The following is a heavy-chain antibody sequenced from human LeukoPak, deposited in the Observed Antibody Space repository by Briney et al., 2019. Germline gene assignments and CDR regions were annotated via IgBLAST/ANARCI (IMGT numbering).Heavy chain of an antibody. CDR3: AKEMYAYGSRGFDS. CDR1: QFTFSYYA. V-gene: IGHV3-23*01. D-gene: IGHD3-10*01. J-gene: IGHJ4*02. CDR2: IGGSGDYT. Sequence: QPGGSLRLSCSASQFTFSYYAMTWVRRAPGKGLEWVSGIGGSGDYTYYADSVKGRFTISRDNSKNTLYLQLNSLRVEDTAIYYCAKEMYAYGSRGFDSWGQGTLVTVSS.